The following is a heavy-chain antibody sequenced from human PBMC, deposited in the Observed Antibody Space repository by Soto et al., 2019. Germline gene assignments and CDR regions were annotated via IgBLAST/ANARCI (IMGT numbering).Heavy chain of an antibody. D-gene: IGHD6-19*01. J-gene: IGHJ5*02. CDR1: GGTFSSYA. V-gene: IGHV1-69*13. CDR2: IIPIFGTA. CDR3: ARENLAVADYAREYNWFDP. Sequence: SVKVSCKASGGTFSSYAISWVRQAPGQGLEWMGGIIPIFGTANYAQKFQGRVTITADESTSTAYMELSSLRSEDTAVYYCARENLAVADYAREYNWFDPWGQGTLVTVSS.